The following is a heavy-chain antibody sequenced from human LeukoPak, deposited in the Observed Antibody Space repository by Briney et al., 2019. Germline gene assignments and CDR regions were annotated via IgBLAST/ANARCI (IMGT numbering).Heavy chain of an antibody. Sequence: GGSLRLSCAASGFTLSGHWVHWVRQAPGKGLVWVSRVSSDGRTTNYADSVKGRFTISRDNAKNTHYLQTNSPRAEDTAVYYCARGASGKGAFDIWGQGTIVTVSS. CDR1: GFTLSGHW. CDR3: ARGASGKGAFDI. J-gene: IGHJ3*02. D-gene: IGHD3-10*01. V-gene: IGHV3-74*01. CDR2: VSSDGRTT.